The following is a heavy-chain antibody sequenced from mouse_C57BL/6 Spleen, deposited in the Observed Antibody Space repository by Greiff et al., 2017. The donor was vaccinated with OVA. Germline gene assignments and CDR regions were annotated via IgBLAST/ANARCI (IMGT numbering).Heavy chain of an antibody. V-gene: IGHV5-16*01. CDR1: GFTFSDYY. CDR3: ARGLLRGYFDV. D-gene: IGHD1-1*01. CDR2: IIYDGSST. Sequence: EVNLVESEGGLVQPGSSMKLSCTASGFTFSDYYMAWVRQVPEKGLEWVANIIYDGSSTYYLDSLKSRFIISRDNAKNILYLQMSSLKSEDTATYYCARGLLRGYFDVWGTGTTVTVSS. J-gene: IGHJ1*03.